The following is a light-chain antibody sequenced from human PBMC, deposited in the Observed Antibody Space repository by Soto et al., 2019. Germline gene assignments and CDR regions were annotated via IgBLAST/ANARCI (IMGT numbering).Light chain of an antibody. J-gene: IGLJ3*02. CDR2: DTS. Sequence: QAVVTQEPSLTVSPGGTVTLTCGSSTGAVTSGHYPYWFQQKPGQAPRTLIYDTSNKHSWTPARFSGSLLGGKGALTLSGALPEDEAEYHCLLVYGGGWVFGGGTKLTVL. V-gene: IGLV7-46*01. CDR1: TGAVTSGHY. CDR3: LLVYGGGWV.